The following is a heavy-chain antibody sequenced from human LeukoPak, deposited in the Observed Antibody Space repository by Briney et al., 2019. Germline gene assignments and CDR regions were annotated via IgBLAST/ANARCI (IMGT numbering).Heavy chain of an antibody. J-gene: IGHJ6*02. CDR2: IKQDGGEK. Sequence: GGSLRLSCAASGFTFSSYWMSWVRQAPGKGPEWVASIKQDGGEKYYVDSVKGRFTISRDKAKNSLYLQMNSLRAEDTAVYYCARSSKAESTRYSSGWYSGPPYYYGMDVWGQGTTVTVSS. CDR1: GFTFSSYW. CDR3: ARSSKAESTRYSSGWYSGPPYYYGMDV. D-gene: IGHD6-19*01. V-gene: IGHV3-7*05.